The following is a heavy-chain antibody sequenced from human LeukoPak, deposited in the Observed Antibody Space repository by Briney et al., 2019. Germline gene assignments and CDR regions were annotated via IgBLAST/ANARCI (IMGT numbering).Heavy chain of an antibody. J-gene: IGHJ4*02. CDR1: GFTFSSYE. CDR2: ISSSGSTI. Sequence: PGGSLRLSCAASGFTFSSYEMNWVRQAPGKGLEWVSYISSSGSTIYYADSVKGRLTISRDNAKNSLYLQMNSLRAEDTAVYYCARDRGGSDYGYWGQGTLVTVSS. D-gene: IGHD1-26*01. CDR3: ARDRGGSDYGY. V-gene: IGHV3-48*03.